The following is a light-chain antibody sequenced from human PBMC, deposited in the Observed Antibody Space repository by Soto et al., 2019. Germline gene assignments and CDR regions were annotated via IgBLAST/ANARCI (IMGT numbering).Light chain of an antibody. V-gene: IGKV3-15*01. Sequence: EIVMTQSPATLSVSPGDTATLSCRASQSIGSNVGWYQQKPGQAPRLLIYGASTRATGISARFSCSGSGTEFSLTISSLQSEDWAVYYCQQYNTWSLITFGQGTRLEIK. J-gene: IGKJ5*01. CDR3: QQYNTWSLIT. CDR2: GAS. CDR1: QSIGSN.